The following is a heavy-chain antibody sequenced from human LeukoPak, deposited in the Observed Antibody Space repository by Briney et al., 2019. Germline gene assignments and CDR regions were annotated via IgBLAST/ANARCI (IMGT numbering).Heavy chain of an antibody. CDR1: GFTFSSYG. CDR3: ATDRQVMLPFEA. Sequence: GGSLRLSCAASGFTFSSYGMHWVRQAPGPGLEGVAFIRYDGSIKYYADSVRGRFTISIDNSRSTLLLQMNSLRGEETAIYYCATDRQVMLPFEAWGQGTLVTVSS. V-gene: IGHV3-30*02. CDR2: IRYDGSIK. D-gene: IGHD2-21*01. J-gene: IGHJ5*02.